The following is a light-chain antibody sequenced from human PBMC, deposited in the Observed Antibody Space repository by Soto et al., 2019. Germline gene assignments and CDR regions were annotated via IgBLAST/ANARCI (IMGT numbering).Light chain of an antibody. J-gene: IGKJ1*01. CDR3: QQYNNWPQT. CDR2: GAS. V-gene: IGKV3-15*01. Sequence: EIVMTQSPATLFVSPGERATLSCMAIQSVSSNLAWYQQKPGKAPRLLIYGASTRATGIPARFSGSGSGTEFTLTISSLQSEDFAVYYCQQYNNWPQTFGQGTKVDIK. CDR1: QSVSSN.